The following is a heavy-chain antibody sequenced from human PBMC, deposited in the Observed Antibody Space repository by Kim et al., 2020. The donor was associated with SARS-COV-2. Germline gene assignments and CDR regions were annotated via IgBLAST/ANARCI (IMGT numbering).Heavy chain of an antibody. D-gene: IGHD3-10*01. CDR1: GFTFEDYG. J-gene: IGHJ3*01. CDR2: IKSKRSVI. Sequence: GGSLRLSCAGSGFTFEDYGMCWVRQAPGKGLEWVSTIKSKRSVIAYVDSVRGRFTVSRDNAKSSLYLEMNSLRSEDTALYYCARAVGSGSNCFAVWGQGTLVTVSS. V-gene: IGHV3-9*01. CDR3: ARAVGSGSNCFAV.